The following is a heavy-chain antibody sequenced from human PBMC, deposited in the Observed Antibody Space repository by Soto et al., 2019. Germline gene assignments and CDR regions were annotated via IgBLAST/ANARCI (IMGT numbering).Heavy chain of an antibody. Sequence: SLRLSCAASGFTFSSYWMSWVRQAPGKGLEWVANIKQDGSEKYYVDSVKGRFTISRDNAKNSLYLQMNSLRAEDTAVYYCARISGDYDSSGYYFPTGYYFDYWGQGTLVTVSS. D-gene: IGHD3-22*01. J-gene: IGHJ4*02. CDR1: GFTFSSYW. CDR3: ARISGDYDSSGYYFPTGYYFDY. V-gene: IGHV3-7*01. CDR2: IKQDGSEK.